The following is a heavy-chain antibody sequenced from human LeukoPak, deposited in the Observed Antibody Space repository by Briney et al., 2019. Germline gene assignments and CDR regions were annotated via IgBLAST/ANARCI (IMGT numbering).Heavy chain of an antibody. CDR1: GFTFSSYS. J-gene: IGHJ6*03. CDR3: ARTYYDFWSGWTNYYYYYMDV. Sequence: GGSLRLSCAASGFTFSSYSMNWVRQAPGKGLEWVSSISSSSSCIYYADSVKGRFTISRDNAKNSLYLQMNSLRAEDTAVYYCARTYYDFWSGWTNYYYYYMDVWGKGTTVTVSS. CDR2: ISSSSSCI. V-gene: IGHV3-21*01. D-gene: IGHD3-3*01.